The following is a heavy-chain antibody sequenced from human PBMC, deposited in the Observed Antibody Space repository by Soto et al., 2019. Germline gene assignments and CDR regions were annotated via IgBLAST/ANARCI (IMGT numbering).Heavy chain of an antibody. CDR1: GGSISSYY. Sequence: PSETLSLTCTVSGGSISSYYWSWIRQPPGKGLEWIGYIYCSGSTNYNPSLKSRVTISVDTSKNQFSLKLSSVTAADTAVYYCARAYGDYSNWFDPWGQGTLVTVSS. CDR2: IYCSGST. J-gene: IGHJ5*02. D-gene: IGHD4-17*01. CDR3: ARAYGDYSNWFDP. V-gene: IGHV4-59*01.